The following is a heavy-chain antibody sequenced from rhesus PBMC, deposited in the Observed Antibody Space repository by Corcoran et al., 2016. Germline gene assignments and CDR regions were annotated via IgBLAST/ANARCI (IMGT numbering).Heavy chain of an antibody. CDR2: ISGSSGST. CDR1: GGSISSSNW. J-gene: IGHJ6*01. Sequence: QVQLQESGPGLVKPSETLSLTCAVSGGSISSSNWWSWIRQPPGNGLEWIGYISGSSGSTYYNPSLKSRVTISTDTSKNQFSLKLSSVTAADTAVYYCARDTPRRGYSYGLDSWGQGVVVTVSS. CDR3: ARDTPRRGYSYGLDS. V-gene: IGHV4-65*01. D-gene: IGHD2-33*01.